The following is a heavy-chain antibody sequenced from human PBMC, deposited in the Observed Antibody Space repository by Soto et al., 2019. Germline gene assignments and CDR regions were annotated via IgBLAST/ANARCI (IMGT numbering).Heavy chain of an antibody. Sequence: QLPGQGLEWMGGIIPIFGTANYAQKFQGRVTTTADESTSTAYMELSSLRSEDTAVYYCAREKYQLPYYYYYGMDVWGQGTTVTVSS. J-gene: IGHJ6*02. D-gene: IGHD2-2*01. CDR3: AREKYQLPYYYYYGMDV. CDR2: IIPIFGTA. V-gene: IGHV1-69*01.